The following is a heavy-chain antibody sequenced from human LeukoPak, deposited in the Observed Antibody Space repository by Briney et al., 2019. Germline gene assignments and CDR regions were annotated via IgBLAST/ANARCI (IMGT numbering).Heavy chain of an antibody. CDR2: ISGSGGST. J-gene: IGHJ4*02. V-gene: IGHV3-23*01. Sequence: GGSLRLSCAASGFTFSSYAMSWVRQAPGKGLEWVSAISGSGGSTYYADSVKGRFTISRDNSKNTLYLQMNSLRAEDTAVYYCAKVGDLYYGGRGYLDYWGQGTLVTVSS. CDR1: GFTFSSYA. CDR3: AKVGDLYYGGRGYLDY. D-gene: IGHD4-23*01.